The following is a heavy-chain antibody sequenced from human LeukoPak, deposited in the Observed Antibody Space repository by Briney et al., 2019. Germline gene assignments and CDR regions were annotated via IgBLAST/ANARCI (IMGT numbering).Heavy chain of an antibody. CDR1: GGSFSGYY. D-gene: IGHD6-6*01. CDR2: INHSGST. Sequence: SETLSLTCAVYGGSFSGYYWSWIRQPPGKGLEWIGEINHSGSTNYNPSLKSRVTISVDTSKSQFSLKLSSVTAADTAVYYCARVYSSSSGSYYYYYYMDVWGKGTTVTVSS. J-gene: IGHJ6*03. V-gene: IGHV4-34*01. CDR3: ARVYSSSSGSYYYYYYMDV.